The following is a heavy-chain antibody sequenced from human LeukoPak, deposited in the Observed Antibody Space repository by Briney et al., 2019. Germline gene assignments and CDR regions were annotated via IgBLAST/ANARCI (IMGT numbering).Heavy chain of an antibody. CDR1: GGSFSGYY. V-gene: IGHV4-34*01. Sequence: SETLSLTCAVYGGSFSGYYWSWIRQPPGKGLEWIGEINHSGSTNYNPSLKSRVTISVDTSKNQFSLKLSSVTAADTAVYYYARGRGYSYGLRPWGQGTLVTVSS. J-gene: IGHJ5*02. D-gene: IGHD5-18*01. CDR2: INHSGST. CDR3: ARGRGYSYGLRP.